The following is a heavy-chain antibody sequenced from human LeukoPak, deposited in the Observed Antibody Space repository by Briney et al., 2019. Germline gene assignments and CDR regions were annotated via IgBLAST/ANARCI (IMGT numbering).Heavy chain of an antibody. D-gene: IGHD6-13*01. CDR2: ISYDGSNK. J-gene: IGHJ6*04. V-gene: IGHV3-30*04. Sequence: PVRSLRLSYAASGFTFRSYAMHGVRQAPGKGRDWVAVISYDGSNKYYADSVKGRFTISRDNSKNTLYLQMNSLRAEDTAVYYCARDLGGSSWYYYYGMDVWGKGTTVTVSS. CDR3: ARDLGGSSWYYYYGMDV. CDR1: GFTFRSYA.